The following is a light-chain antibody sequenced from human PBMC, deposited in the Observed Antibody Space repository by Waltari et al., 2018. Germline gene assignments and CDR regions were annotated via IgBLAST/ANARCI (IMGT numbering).Light chain of an antibody. V-gene: IGLV2-14*03. CDR3: SSYTTISTVV. CDR1: SSDVGYYNY. Sequence: QSALTQPASVSGSPGQSITISCTGTSSDVGYYNYVSCYQQHPGKSPKLMIYDVSDRPSGVSNRFSGSKSGNTASLTISGLQAEDEADYYCSSYTTISTVVFGGGTKLTVL. J-gene: IGLJ2*01. CDR2: DVS.